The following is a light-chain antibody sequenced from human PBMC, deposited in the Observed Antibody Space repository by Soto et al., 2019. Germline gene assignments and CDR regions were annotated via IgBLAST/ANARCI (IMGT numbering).Light chain of an antibody. J-gene: IGKJ3*01. CDR2: GVS. CDR3: QQYGTSPLT. CDR1: QSVGSTY. V-gene: IGKV3-20*01. Sequence: EIVLTQSPGTLSLSPGERATLSCRASQSVGSTYLAWYQQKPGQAPKLLIYGVSSRPTGIPDRFSGSGSGTDFTLTISRLEPEDFAVYYCQQYGTSPLTFGPGTKLDI.